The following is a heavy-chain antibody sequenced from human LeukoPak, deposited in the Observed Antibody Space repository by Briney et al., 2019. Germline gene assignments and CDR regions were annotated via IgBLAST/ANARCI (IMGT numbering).Heavy chain of an antibody. CDR2: INHSGST. CDR3: ARGPPTMVRGVIRDYYYYGMDV. D-gene: IGHD3-10*01. CDR1: GGSFSGYY. J-gene: IGHJ6*02. V-gene: IGHV4-34*01. Sequence: PSETLSLTCAVYGGSFSGYYWSWIPQPPGKGLEWIGEINHSGSTNYNPSLKSRVTISVDTSKNQFSLKLSSVTAADTAVYYCARGPPTMVRGVIRDYYYYGMDVWGQGTTVTVSS.